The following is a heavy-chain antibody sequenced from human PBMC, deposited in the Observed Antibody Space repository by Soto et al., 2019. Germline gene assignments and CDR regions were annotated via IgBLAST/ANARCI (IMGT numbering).Heavy chain of an antibody. V-gene: IGHV4-31*03. CDR3: ARDVGYYGSGSYASGFDY. CDR2: IYYSGST. J-gene: IGHJ4*02. CDR1: GGSISSGGYY. Sequence: QVQLQESGPGLVKPSQTLSLTCTVSGGSISSGGYYWSWIRQHPGKGLEWIGYIYYSGSTYYNPSPKSRATISVGTSKNQFSLKLSSVTAADTAVYYCARDVGYYGSGSYASGFDYWGQGTLVTVSS. D-gene: IGHD3-10*01.